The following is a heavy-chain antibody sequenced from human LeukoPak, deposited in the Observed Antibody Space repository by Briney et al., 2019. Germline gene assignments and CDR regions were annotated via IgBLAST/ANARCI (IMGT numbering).Heavy chain of an antibody. CDR3: AKDQQQLVSGLDY. CDR1: GFTFDDDD. D-gene: IGHD6-13*01. CDR2: ISRIGVTI. V-gene: IGHV3-9*01. J-gene: IGHJ4*02. Sequence: GRSLRLSCAASGFTFDDDDMSWVRKTPGRGREWVSDISRIGVTIDYPDSVRGRFIIYRDNAKNSLYLQMNSLRAEDTALYYCAKDQQQLVSGLDYWGQGTLVTVSS.